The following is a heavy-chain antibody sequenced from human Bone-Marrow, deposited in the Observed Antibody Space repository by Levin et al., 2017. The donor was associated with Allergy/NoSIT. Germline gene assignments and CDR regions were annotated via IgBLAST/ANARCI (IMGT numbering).Heavy chain of an antibody. Sequence: ASVKVSCKASGYTFTSYDINWVRQATGQGLEWMGWMNPNSGNTGYAQKFQGRVTMTRNTSISTAYMELSSLRSEDTAVYYCARASSGRDNYYYYYGMDVWGQGTTVTVSS. J-gene: IGHJ6*02. CDR1: GYTFTSYD. D-gene: IGHD6-6*01. CDR2: MNPNSGNT. CDR3: ARASSGRDNYYYYYGMDV. V-gene: IGHV1-8*01.